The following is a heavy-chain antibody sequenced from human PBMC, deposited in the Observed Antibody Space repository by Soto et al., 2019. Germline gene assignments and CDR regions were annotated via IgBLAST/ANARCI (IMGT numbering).Heavy chain of an antibody. CDR2: IYYSGST. V-gene: IGHV4-31*03. J-gene: IGHJ5*02. CDR3: AILDGVVESLRYFDWSPHPYWCDP. CDR1: GGSISSGGYY. Sequence: QVQLQESGPGLVKPSQTLSLTCTVSGGSISSGGYYWSWFRQHPGKGLEWIGYIYYSGSTYYNPSLKCRVTIVVETSKIQFSRNLSSLTAADTAVYFFAILDGVVESLRYFDWSPHPYWCDPWGQGTLVTGSS. D-gene: IGHD3-9*01.